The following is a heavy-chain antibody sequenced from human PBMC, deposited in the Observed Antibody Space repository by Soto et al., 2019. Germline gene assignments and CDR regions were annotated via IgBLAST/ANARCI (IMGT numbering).Heavy chain of an antibody. V-gene: IGHV3-23*01. CDR3: AKDLQTRYSGYDFDY. CDR2: ISGSGGST. D-gene: IGHD5-12*01. Sequence: AGCRGISCAASGFTFSSYVMSWVRKDPGKGLEWVSAISGSGGSTYYADSVKGRFTISRDNSKNTLYLQMNSLRAEDTAVYYCAKDLQTRYSGYDFDYWGQGTLVTVSS. CDR1: GFTFSSYV. J-gene: IGHJ4*02.